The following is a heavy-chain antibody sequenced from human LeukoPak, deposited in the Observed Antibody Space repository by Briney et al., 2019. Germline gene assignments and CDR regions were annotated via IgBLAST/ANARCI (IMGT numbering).Heavy chain of an antibody. V-gene: IGHV3-30*04. CDR1: GFTFSSYA. J-gene: IGHJ4*02. D-gene: IGHD6-13*01. CDR3: ARELGIAAAALDY. CDR2: ISYDGSNK. Sequence: GGSLRLSCAASGFTFSSYAMHWVRQAPGKGLEWVAVISYDGSNKYYADSVKGRFTISRDNSKNTLYLQMNSLRAEDTAVYYCARELGIAAAALDYWGQRTLVTVSS.